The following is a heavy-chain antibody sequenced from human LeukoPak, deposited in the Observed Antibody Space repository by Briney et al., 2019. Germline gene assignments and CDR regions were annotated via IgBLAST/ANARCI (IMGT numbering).Heavy chain of an antibody. CDR3: ARDGIQLDYYYGMDV. V-gene: IGHV4-4*02. Sequence: PSGTLSLTCAVSGGSISSSNWWSWVRQPPGKGLEWIGEIYHSGSTNYNPSLKSRVTISVDKSKNQFSLKLSSVTAADTAVYYCARDGIQLDYYYGMDVWGKGTTVTVFS. J-gene: IGHJ6*04. CDR2: IYHSGST. D-gene: IGHD5-18*01. CDR1: GGSISSSNW.